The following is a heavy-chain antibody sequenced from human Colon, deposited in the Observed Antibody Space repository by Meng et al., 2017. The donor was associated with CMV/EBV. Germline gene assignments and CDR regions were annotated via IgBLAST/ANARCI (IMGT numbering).Heavy chain of an antibody. D-gene: IGHD3-22*01. J-gene: IGHJ4*02. CDR1: GFIFSDYA. Sequence: SRTTSGFIFSDYAMHWVRQAPGKGLEWVALISYDGRHDYYIDSLKGRFTISRDNSKNTHYLQMNSLRSDDTAMYYCMRGGFYDSGGWQGSDYWGQGTLVTVSS. CDR2: ISYDGRHD. V-gene: IGHV3-30*04. CDR3: MRGGFYDSGGWQGSDY.